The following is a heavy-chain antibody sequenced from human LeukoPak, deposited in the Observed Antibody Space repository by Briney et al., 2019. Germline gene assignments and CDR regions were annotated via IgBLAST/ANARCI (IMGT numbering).Heavy chain of an antibody. CDR3: ARSHSNYYYYGMDV. Sequence: SETLSLTCTVSGGSISSYNWSWIRQPPGKGLEWIGYIYYSGSTNYNPSLKSRVTISVDTSKNQFSLKLSSVTAADTAVYYCARSHSNYYYYGMDVWGQGTTVTVSS. J-gene: IGHJ6*02. CDR1: GGSISSYN. V-gene: IGHV4-59*01. D-gene: IGHD4-11*01. CDR2: IYYSGST.